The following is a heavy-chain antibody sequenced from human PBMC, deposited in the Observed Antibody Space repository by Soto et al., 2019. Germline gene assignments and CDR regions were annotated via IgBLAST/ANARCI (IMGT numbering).Heavy chain of an antibody. CDR1: GFSLSTSGMC. CDR3: ARILNLASPYYYMDV. J-gene: IGHJ6*03. CDR2: IDWDDDK. Sequence: SGPTLVNPTQTLTLTCTFSGFSLSTSGMCVSWIRQPPGKALEWLARIDWDDDKYYSTSLKTRLTISKDTSKNQVVLTMTNMDPVDTATYYCARILNLASPYYYMDVWGKGTTVTVSS. D-gene: IGHD3-3*02. V-gene: IGHV2-70*11.